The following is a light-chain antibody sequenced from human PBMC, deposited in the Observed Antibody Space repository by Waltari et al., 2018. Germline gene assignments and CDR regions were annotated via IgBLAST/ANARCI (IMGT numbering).Light chain of an antibody. CDR2: WAS. CDR1: QSVLYSSNNKNY. Sequence: DIVMTQSPDSLAVSLGERATINCKSSQSVLYSSNNKNYLAWYQQKPGQPPQLLIYWASPREAGVPDRFSGSGSTTEFTLTISSQQAEDATVYYCQQYYSTLWTFGQGTKVEIK. CDR3: QQYYSTLWT. V-gene: IGKV4-1*01. J-gene: IGKJ1*01.